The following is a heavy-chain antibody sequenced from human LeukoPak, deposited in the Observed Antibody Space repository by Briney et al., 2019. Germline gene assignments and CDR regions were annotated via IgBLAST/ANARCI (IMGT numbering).Heavy chain of an antibody. CDR2: IYVSGST. D-gene: IGHD3-16*01. J-gene: IGHJ4*02. CDR1: GASISSYY. Sequence: SETLSLTCTVSGASISSYYWSWIRQPAGKGLEWIGRIYVSGSTTYNPSLESRVTMSLDTSKNQISLKVSSVTAEDTAVYYCVRISSVAQTSYGHFDYWGQGTLVTVSS. V-gene: IGHV4-4*07. CDR3: VRISSVAQTSYGHFDY.